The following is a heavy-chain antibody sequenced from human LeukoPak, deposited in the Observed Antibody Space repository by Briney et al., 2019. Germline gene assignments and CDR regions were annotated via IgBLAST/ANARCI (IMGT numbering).Heavy chain of an antibody. CDR3: ARGGSFREFDI. J-gene: IGHJ3*02. V-gene: IGHV1-2*02. D-gene: IGHD3-10*01. CDR2: INTNTGGT. Sequence: ASVKVSCKASGYRFTDYWIQWVRQAPGQGLEWMGWINTNTGGTVYAQKFQGRVTMTRDTSLTTSYMDLSRLTSDDTAVYYCARGGSFREFDIWGQGTMVIVSS. CDR1: GYRFTDYW.